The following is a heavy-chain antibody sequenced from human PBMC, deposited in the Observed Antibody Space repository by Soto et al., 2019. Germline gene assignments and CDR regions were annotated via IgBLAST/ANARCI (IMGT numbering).Heavy chain of an antibody. D-gene: IGHD1-26*01. CDR2: IYSGGST. J-gene: IGHJ6*02. V-gene: IGHV3-53*01. CDR1: GFTVSSSY. Sequence: EVQLVESGGGLIQPGGSLRLSCAASGFTVSSSYMSWVRQAPGMGLEWFSVIYSGGSTYDADSVKGRFTISRDNSKNTVHLQMNSLRAEDTAVYYCAREWELPNYYGMDVWGQGTTVTVSS. CDR3: AREWELPNYYGMDV.